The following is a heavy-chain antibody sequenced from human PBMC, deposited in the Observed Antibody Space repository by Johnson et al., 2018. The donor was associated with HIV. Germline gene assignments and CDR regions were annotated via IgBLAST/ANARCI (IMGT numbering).Heavy chain of an antibody. CDR3: ARVQWLILDAFDI. J-gene: IGHJ3*02. D-gene: IGHD6-19*01. Sequence: QVQLVESGGGVVQPGRSLRLSCAASAFTFRSYSMHWVRQAPGKGLEWVAVISYDGSNKYYAASVKGRFTISRDNSKNTLYLPMNSLRAEDTAVYYCARVQWLILDAFDIWGQGTMVTVSS. CDR1: AFTFRSYS. V-gene: IGHV3-30-3*01. CDR2: ISYDGSNK.